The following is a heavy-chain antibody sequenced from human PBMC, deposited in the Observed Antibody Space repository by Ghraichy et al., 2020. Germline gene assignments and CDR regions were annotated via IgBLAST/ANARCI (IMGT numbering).Heavy chain of an antibody. CDR3: ARSGSFYSNCFDP. CDR2: IYYSGST. Sequence: ESLNISCTVSGGSISSYYCNWIRQPPGKGLEWIGYIYYSGSTDYNPSLKSRVTISVDTSKNQFSLKLSSVTAADTAVYYCARSGSFYSNCFDPWGQGTLVTVSS. V-gene: IGHV4-59*01. CDR1: GGSISSYY. J-gene: IGHJ5*02. D-gene: IGHD3-10*01.